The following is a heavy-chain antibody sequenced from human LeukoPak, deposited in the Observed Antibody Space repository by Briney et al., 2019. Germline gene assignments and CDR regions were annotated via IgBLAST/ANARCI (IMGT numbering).Heavy chain of an antibody. D-gene: IGHD3-3*01. Sequence: SETLSLTCTVSGGSISSGGYYWSWIRQPPGKGLEWIGYIYHSGSTYYNPSLKSRVTISVDRSKNQFSLKLSSVTAADTAVYYCARGWAPERYDFWSGPIYYMDVWGKGTTVTVSS. V-gene: IGHV4-30-2*01. CDR2: IYHSGST. CDR3: ARGWAPERYDFWSGPIYYMDV. CDR1: GGSISSGGYY. J-gene: IGHJ6*03.